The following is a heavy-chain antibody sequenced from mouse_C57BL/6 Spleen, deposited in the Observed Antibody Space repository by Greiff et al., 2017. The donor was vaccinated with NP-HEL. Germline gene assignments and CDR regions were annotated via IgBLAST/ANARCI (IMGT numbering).Heavy chain of an antibody. J-gene: IGHJ3*01. V-gene: IGHV1-80*01. Sequence: QVQLKESGAELVKPGASVKISCKASGYAFSSYWMNWVKQRPGKGLEWIGQIYPGDGDTNYNGKFKGKATLTADKSSSTAYMQLSSLTSEDSAVYFCARSPPGSSGYVPWFAYWGQGTLVTVSA. D-gene: IGHD3-2*02. CDR2: IYPGDGDT. CDR3: ARSPPGSSGYVPWFAY. CDR1: GYAFSSYW.